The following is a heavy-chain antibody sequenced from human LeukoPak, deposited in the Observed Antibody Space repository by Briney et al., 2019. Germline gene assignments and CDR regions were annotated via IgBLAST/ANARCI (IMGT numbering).Heavy chain of an antibody. CDR1: GGTFSSYA. D-gene: IGHD6-19*01. V-gene: IGHV1-69*13. CDR3: ARGGSGWYWGLDL. CDR2: IIPIFGTA. Sequence: ASVKVSCKASGGTFSSYAISWVRQAPGQGLEWMGGIIPIFGTANHAQKFQGRVTITSDESTSRAYMAWSRLRSEETAVYCCARGGSGWYWGLDLWGQGTMVTVSS. J-gene: IGHJ3*01.